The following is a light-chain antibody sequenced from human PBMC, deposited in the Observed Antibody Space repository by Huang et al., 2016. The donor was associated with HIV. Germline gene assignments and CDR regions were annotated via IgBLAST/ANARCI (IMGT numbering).Light chain of an antibody. V-gene: IGKV1-6*01. Sequence: AIQMTQSPASLSASVGDRVTITCRASQDIGNDLGWYQQRLGKAPKLLVSSASHLQSGVPSRFTGSGSATHFTLTISGLQPEDFATYYGLQDYVYPWTFGQGTKVEI. CDR1: QDIGND. CDR3: LQDYVYPWT. J-gene: IGKJ1*01. CDR2: SAS.